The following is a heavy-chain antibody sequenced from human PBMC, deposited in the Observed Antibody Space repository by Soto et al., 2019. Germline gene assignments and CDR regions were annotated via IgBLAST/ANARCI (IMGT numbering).Heavy chain of an antibody. V-gene: IGHV6-1*01. J-gene: IGHJ5*02. CDR2: TYYRSKWYN. CDR1: GDSLSSNSAA. D-gene: IGHD6-13*01. Sequence: PSQTLSLTCAISGDSLSSNSAAWNLIRQSPSRGLEWLGRTYYRSKWYNDYAVSVRSRITINPDTSKNQFSLQLNSVTPEDTAVYYCARGRSWPRGDWFDPWGQGTLVTVSS. CDR3: ARGRSWPRGDWFDP.